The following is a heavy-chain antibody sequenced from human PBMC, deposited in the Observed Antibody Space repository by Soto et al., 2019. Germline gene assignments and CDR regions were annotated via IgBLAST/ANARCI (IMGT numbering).Heavy chain of an antibody. D-gene: IGHD3-22*01. J-gene: IGHJ5*02. V-gene: IGHV3-33*01. Sequence: GGSLRLSCAASGFKFRNYAIRWVRQAPGKGLEWLAVIWFDGSKKYYADPVKGRFTISRDNSKNTVYLDMNSLTADDSGVFYCARAHTMMILDRFDPWGHGTLVTVSS. CDR3: ARAHTMMILDRFDP. CDR1: GFKFRNYA. CDR2: IWFDGSKK.